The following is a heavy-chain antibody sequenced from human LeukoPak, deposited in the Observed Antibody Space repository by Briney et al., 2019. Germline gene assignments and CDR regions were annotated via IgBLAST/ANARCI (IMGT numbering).Heavy chain of an antibody. CDR2: IKEDGSGK. CDR1: GFTFSRVW. V-gene: IGHV3-7*01. CDR3: ARDASRGFDY. Sequence: GGSLRLSCAASGFTFSRVWMTWVRDAPGKRLEWVANIKEDGSGKYYVDSVKGRFTISKDNAKNSVFLQMNSLRVEDTAIYYCARDASRGFDYWGQGTLVTVSS. D-gene: IGHD2-2*01. J-gene: IGHJ4*02.